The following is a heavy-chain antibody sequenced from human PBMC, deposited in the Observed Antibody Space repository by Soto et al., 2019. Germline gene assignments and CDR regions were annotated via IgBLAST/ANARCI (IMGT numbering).Heavy chain of an antibody. CDR1: GFTFSSYG. Sequence: QVQLVESGGGVVQPGRSLRLSCAASGFTFSSYGMHWVRQAQGKGLEWVAVISYDGSNKYYADSVKGRFTISSDNSNNTLYLQMNSLRSEDTAVYYCSKDLLRPGRSDGMDVWGQGTTVTVSS. CDR3: SKDLLRPGRSDGMDV. V-gene: IGHV3-30*18. J-gene: IGHJ6*02. CDR2: ISYDGSNK. D-gene: IGHD6-25*01.